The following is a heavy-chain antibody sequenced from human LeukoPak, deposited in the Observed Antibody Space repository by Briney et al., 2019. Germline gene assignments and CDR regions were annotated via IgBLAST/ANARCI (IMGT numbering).Heavy chain of an antibody. CDR2: ISSSSSYI. J-gene: IGHJ4*02. CDR3: ARDGYDSSGYYPIFDY. CDR1: GFTFSSYS. V-gene: IGHV3-21*01. D-gene: IGHD3-22*01. Sequence: GGSLRLSCAASGFTFSSYSMNWVRQAPGKGLEWVSSISSSSSYIYYADSVKGRFTISRDNAKNSLYLQMNSLRAEDTAVYCCARDGYDSSGYYPIFDYWGQGTLVTVSS.